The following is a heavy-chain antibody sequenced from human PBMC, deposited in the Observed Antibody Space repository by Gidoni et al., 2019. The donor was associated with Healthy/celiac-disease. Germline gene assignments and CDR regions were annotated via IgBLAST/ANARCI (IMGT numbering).Heavy chain of an antibody. CDR2: IKSKTEGGTR. CDR1: GFTFSNAW. V-gene: IGHV3-15*01. J-gene: IGHJ4*02. CDR3: EGSYSTFDY. Sequence: EVQLVESGGGLVQPGGSLRLSCAASGFTFSNAWMSWVRQAPGKGLEWVGRIKSKTEGGTRDYAAPVKGRFTISRDDSKNTLYLQMNSLKTEDTAVYYCEGSYSTFDYWGQGTLVTVSS. D-gene: IGHD1-26*01.